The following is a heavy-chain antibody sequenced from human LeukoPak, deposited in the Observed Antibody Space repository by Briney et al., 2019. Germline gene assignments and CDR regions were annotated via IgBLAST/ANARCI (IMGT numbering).Heavy chain of an antibody. V-gene: IGHV3-11*01. CDR2: ISSGGDTI. CDR3: ARAIRGGYSYGTYFDY. J-gene: IGHJ4*02. D-gene: IGHD5-18*01. CDR1: GFAFNNYV. Sequence: GGSLRLSCAASGFAFNNYVMTWVRQAPGKGLEWVSYISSGGDTIYYADSVKGRFTISRDNAKNSLYLQMNSLRAEDTAVYYCARAIRGGYSYGTYFDYWGQGTLVTVSS.